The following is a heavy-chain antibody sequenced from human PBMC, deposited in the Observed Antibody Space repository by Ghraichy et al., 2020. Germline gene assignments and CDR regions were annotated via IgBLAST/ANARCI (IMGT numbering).Heavy chain of an antibody. CDR1: GFTFSNYW. J-gene: IGHJ6*02. D-gene: IGHD3-9*01. CDR3: VRDSLETGYYYYGMDV. V-gene: IGHV3-7*01. Sequence: AGSLRLSCAASGFTFSNYWMSWVRQAPGKGLEWVANINQDESEKYYVDSVKGRFTISRDNAKNSLHVQMHSLRAEDTAVYYCVRDSLETGYYYYGMDVWGQGTTVTVS. CDR2: INQDESEK.